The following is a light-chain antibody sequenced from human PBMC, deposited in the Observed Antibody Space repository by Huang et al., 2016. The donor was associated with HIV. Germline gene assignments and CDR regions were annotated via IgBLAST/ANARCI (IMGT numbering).Light chain of an antibody. CDR3: QQYDDLYT. V-gene: IGKV1-33*01. CDR2: DAS. J-gene: IGKJ2*01. Sequence: DIQMTQSPSSVSASVGDRVTITCQASHDIRKYLNWYQQKAGKAPKLLIYDASNVEAGVPSRFNGSGSGTDFTFTISGLQPEDIATYFCQQYDDLYTFGQGTKLEIK. CDR1: HDIRKY.